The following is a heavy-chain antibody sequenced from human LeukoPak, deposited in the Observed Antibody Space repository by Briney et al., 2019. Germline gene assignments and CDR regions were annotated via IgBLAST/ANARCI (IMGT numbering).Heavy chain of an antibody. CDR3: AKGSYYDSSGSFYFDY. Sequence: GGSLRLSCAASGFTFSSYAMSWVRQAPGKGLEWVSGISGSGDNIYYADSVKGRFTISRDNSKNTLYVQVNSLGTEDTAAYYCAKGSYYDSSGSFYFDYWGQGTLVTVSS. CDR1: GFTFSSYA. CDR2: ISGSGDNI. J-gene: IGHJ4*02. D-gene: IGHD3-22*01. V-gene: IGHV3-23*01.